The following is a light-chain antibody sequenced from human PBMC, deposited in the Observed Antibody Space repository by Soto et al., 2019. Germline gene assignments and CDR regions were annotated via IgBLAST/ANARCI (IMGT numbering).Light chain of an antibody. J-gene: IGLJ1*01. CDR2: EVS. CDR3: AKYEGSSTFFFV. CDR1: SSDVGSYNL. Sequence: QSVLTQPASVSGSPGQSITISCTGTSSDVGSYNLVSWYQQHPGKAPKLMIYEVSKRPSGVSNRFSSSKSGNTASLTISDLRLEEEADYYAAKYEGSSTFFFVLGTGTKAPAL. V-gene: IGLV2-23*02.